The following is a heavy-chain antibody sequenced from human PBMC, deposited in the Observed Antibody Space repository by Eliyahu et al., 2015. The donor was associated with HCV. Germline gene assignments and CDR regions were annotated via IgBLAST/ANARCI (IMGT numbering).Heavy chain of an antibody. V-gene: IGHV4-34*01. CDR3: ARVSTQWWAYY. CDR1: GGSFSGYY. D-gene: IGHD2-15*01. J-gene: IGHJ4*02. Sequence: QVQLQQWGAGLLKPSETLSLTCAVYGGSFSGYYWSWIRQPPGKGLEWIGEINHSGSTNYNPSLKSRVTISVDTSKNQFSLKLSSVTAADTAVYYCARVSTQWWAYYWGQGTLVTVSS. CDR2: INHSGST.